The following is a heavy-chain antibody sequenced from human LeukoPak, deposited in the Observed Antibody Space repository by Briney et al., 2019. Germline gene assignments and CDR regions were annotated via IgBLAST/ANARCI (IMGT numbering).Heavy chain of an antibody. D-gene: IGHD3-10*01. V-gene: IGHV1-18*01. CDR3: ARDLHRVVVRGVPLYYNYMDV. CDR1: GYIFTSYG. J-gene: IGHJ6*03. Sequence: ASVKVSCKASGYIFTSYGISWVRQAPGQGLEWMGWISTYNGNTNYAHKLQGRVTMTIDTSTSTAYMELRSLRSDDTAVYYCARDLHRVVVRGVPLYYNYMDVWGKGTTVTISS. CDR2: ISTYNGNT.